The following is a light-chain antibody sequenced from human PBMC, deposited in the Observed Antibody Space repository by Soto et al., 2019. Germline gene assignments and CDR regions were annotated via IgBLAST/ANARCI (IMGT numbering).Light chain of an antibody. CDR1: QSILYSSNNKNY. CDR2: WAS. J-gene: IGKJ1*01. CDR3: QQYYDAPQT. Sequence: DIVMTQSPDSLSVSLGARATINCKSSQSILYSSNNKNYLAWYQQKPGQPPKLLIYWASTRESGVPDRFSGSGSGTDFTLTISSLQAGDVAVYYCQQYYDAPQTFGEGNKVDIK. V-gene: IGKV4-1*01.